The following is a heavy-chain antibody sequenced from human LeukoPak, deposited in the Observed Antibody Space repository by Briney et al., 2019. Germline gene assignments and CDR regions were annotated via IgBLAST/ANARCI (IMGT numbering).Heavy chain of an antibody. Sequence: PSETLSLTCSVFGGSISSYYWSWIRQPAGKGLEWIGRIYTTGKTNYNPSLRSRVTMSVDTSKNQFSLKLSSVTAADTAMYYCARLEYCGASSCYGDYWGRGIVVTVSS. V-gene: IGHV4-4*07. J-gene: IGHJ4*02. CDR2: IYTTGKT. CDR1: GGSISSYY. D-gene: IGHD2-15*01. CDR3: ARLEYCGASSCYGDY.